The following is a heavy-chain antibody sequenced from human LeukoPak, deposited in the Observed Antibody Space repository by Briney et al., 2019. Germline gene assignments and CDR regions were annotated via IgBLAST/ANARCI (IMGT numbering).Heavy chain of an antibody. D-gene: IGHD2-15*01. Sequence: GGSLRLSCAASGFTFSSYAMSWVRQAPGKGLEWVSSIGGSGGATYYADSVKGRFIISRDNSRNTLYLQMNSLRADDTAVYYCARGGIVVVVAAEGRNNWFDPWGQGTLVTVSS. CDR2: IGGSGGAT. CDR3: ARGGIVVVVAAEGRNNWFDP. V-gene: IGHV3-23*01. CDR1: GFTFSSYA. J-gene: IGHJ5*02.